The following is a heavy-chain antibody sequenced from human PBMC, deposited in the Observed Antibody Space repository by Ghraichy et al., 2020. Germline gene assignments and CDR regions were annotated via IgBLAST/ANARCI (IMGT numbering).Heavy chain of an antibody. V-gene: IGHV4-34*01. Sequence: SETLSLTCAVYGGSFSGYYWSWIRQPPGKGLEWIGEINHSGSTNYNPSLKSRVTISVDTSKNQFSLKLSSVTAADTAVYYCARVADPTNVPATEDPWGQGTLVTVSS. CDR1: GGSFSGYY. CDR3: ARVADPTNVPATEDP. D-gene: IGHD2-2*01. CDR2: INHSGST. J-gene: IGHJ5*02.